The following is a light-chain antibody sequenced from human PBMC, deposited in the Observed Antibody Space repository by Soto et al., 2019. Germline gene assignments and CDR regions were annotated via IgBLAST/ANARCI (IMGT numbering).Light chain of an antibody. Sequence: DIQMTQSPSSLSASVGDRVTITCRASQSIATYLNWYQQKPGKAPKLLIYDVSTLQSGVPSRFSGSGSGTDFTLTISSLHPEDSATYYCQQSYSTPPTFGQGTKVDIK. CDR2: DVS. CDR1: QSIATY. CDR3: QQSYSTPPT. V-gene: IGKV1-39*01. J-gene: IGKJ1*01.